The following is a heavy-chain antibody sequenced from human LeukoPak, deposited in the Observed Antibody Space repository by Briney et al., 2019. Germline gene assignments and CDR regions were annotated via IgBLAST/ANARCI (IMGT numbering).Heavy chain of an antibody. Sequence: SQTLSLTCPISGDSLPSNSACWNWIMQSPSRGLEWRGRTYYRSKWYNGYAVSVKSRITINPDTCKNQFSLQLNSVTPEDTAVYYCAREIVLAAAGTGLLGYWGQGTLVTVSS. CDR3: AREIVLAAAGTGLLGY. CDR1: GDSLPSNSAC. J-gene: IGHJ4*02. D-gene: IGHD6-13*01. CDR2: TYYRSKWYN. V-gene: IGHV6-1*01.